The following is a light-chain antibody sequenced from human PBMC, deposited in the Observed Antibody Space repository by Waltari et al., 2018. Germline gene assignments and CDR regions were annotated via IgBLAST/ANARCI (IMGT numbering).Light chain of an antibody. V-gene: IGKV1-33*01. Sequence: DIQMTQSPSSLSASVGDRVTITCQASQDISNYLNSYQQKPGKAPKLLIYDASNLETGVPSRFSGSVSGTDFTFTISSLQPEDIATYYCQQYDNLPYTFGQGTKLEIK. CDR1: QDISNY. CDR3: QQYDNLPYT. CDR2: DAS. J-gene: IGKJ2*01.